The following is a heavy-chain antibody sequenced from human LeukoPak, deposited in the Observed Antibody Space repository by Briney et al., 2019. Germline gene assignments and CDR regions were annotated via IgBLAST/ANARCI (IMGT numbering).Heavy chain of an antibody. CDR2: IYTSGST. CDR1: GGSISIYY. Sequence: PSETLSLTSTVSGGSISIYYWSWIRQPAGKGLEWIGRIYTSGSTNYNPSLKSRVTMSVDTSKNQFSLKLSSVTAADTAVYYCAREPQYCSGGSCYWGPFDYWGQGTLVTVSS. D-gene: IGHD2-15*01. CDR3: AREPQYCSGGSCYWGPFDY. J-gene: IGHJ4*02. V-gene: IGHV4-4*07.